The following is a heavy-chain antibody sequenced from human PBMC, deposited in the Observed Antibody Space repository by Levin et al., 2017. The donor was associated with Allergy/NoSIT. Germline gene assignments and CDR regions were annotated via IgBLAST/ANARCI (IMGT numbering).Heavy chain of an antibody. CDR3: AKDHFGGATYSGSYHGMDV. J-gene: IGHJ6*02. D-gene: IGHD3-10*01. V-gene: IGHV3-30*18. Sequence: GESLKISCAASGFSFSSYAMHWVRQAPGKGLEWVTVTSYDGSIKYYADSVRSRFTISRDNSKNTLYLQMNSLRADDTAVYYCAKDHFGGATYSGSYHGMDVWGQGTTVTVS. CDR1: GFSFSSYA. CDR2: TSYDGSIK.